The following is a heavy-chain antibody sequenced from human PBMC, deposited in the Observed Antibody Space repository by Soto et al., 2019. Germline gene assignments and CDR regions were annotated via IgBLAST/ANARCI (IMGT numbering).Heavy chain of an antibody. Sequence: SVKVSCKASGFTFTSSAVQWVRQARGQRLEWIGWIVVGSGNTNYAQKFQERVTITRDMSTSTAYMELSSLRSEDTAVYYCAAGGKVGATDYYGMDVWGQGTTVTVSS. V-gene: IGHV1-58*01. CDR1: GFTFTSSA. CDR2: IVVGSGNT. CDR3: AAGGKVGATDYYGMDV. J-gene: IGHJ6*02. D-gene: IGHD1-26*01.